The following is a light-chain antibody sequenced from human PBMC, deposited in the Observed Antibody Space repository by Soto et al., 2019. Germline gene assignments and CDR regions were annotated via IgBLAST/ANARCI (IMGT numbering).Light chain of an antibody. Sequence: QSVLTQPPSASASLGASVTLTCTLSSGYSNYKVDWYQQRPGKGPRFVMRVGTGGIVGSKGDGIPDRFSVLGSGLNRYLTIKNIQEEDESDYHCGADHGSGSNFLVVFVGGTKITVL. J-gene: IGLJ2*01. CDR1: SGYSNYK. V-gene: IGLV9-49*01. CDR2: VGTGGIVG. CDR3: GADHGSGSNFLVV.